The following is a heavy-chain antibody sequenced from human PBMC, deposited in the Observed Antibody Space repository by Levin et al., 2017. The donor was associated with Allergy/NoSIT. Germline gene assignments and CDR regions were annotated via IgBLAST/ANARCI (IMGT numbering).Heavy chain of an antibody. D-gene: IGHD4-23*01. CDR3: ARGGYGGNSGLDY. Sequence: GGSLRLSCAASGFTFSSYDMHWVRQAPGKGLEWVSAIGTAGDTYYPGSVKGRFTISRENAKNSLYLQMNSLRAGDTAVYYCARGGYGGNSGLDYWGQGTLVTVSS. CDR1: GFTFSSYD. J-gene: IGHJ4*02. CDR2: IGTAGDT. V-gene: IGHV3-13*01.